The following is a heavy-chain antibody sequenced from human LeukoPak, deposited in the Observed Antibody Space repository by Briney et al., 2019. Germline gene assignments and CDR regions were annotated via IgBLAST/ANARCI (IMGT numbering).Heavy chain of an antibody. CDR1: GFTFSSYA. Sequence: GGSLRLSCAASGFTFSSYAMSWVRQAPGKGREWDSAISGSGGSTYYADSVKGRFTISRDNSKNTLYLQMNSLRAEDTAVYYCAKDLRTGTAYYYYGMDVWGKGTTVTVSS. CDR3: AKDLRTGTAYYYYGMDV. J-gene: IGHJ6*04. CDR2: ISGSGGST. V-gene: IGHV3-23*01. D-gene: IGHD1-1*01.